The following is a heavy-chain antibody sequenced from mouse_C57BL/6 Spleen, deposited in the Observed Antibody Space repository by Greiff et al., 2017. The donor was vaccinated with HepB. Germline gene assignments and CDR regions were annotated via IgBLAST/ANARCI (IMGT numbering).Heavy chain of an antibody. Sequence: EVMLVESGGGLVKPGGSLKLSCAASGFTFSDYGMHWVRQAPEKGLEWVAYISSGSSTSYYADTVKGRFTISRDNAKNTLFLQMTSLRSEDTAMYYCARGGSYWYFDVWGTGTTVTVSS. CDR3: ARGGSYWYFDV. J-gene: IGHJ1*03. CDR2: ISSGSSTS. D-gene: IGHD1-1*01. CDR1: GFTFSDYG. V-gene: IGHV5-17*01.